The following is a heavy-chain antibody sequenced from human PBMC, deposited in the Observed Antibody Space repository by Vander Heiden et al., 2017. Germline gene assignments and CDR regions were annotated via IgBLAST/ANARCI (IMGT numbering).Heavy chain of an antibody. CDR3: ARLYLLGHPDAGSYFDY. D-gene: IGHD1-26*01. CDR1: GGSISSRPYY. V-gene: IGHV4-39*01. J-gene: IGHJ4*02. Sequence: QLQLQESGPGLVKPSETLSLTCTISGGSISSRPYYWGWIRQPPGKGLEWIGSINYSGSTYYNPSLKSRVTMSVDTSKNQFSLKVTSVTAADTDVYYCARLYLLGHPDAGSYFDYWGQGTLVTVSS. CDR2: INYSGST.